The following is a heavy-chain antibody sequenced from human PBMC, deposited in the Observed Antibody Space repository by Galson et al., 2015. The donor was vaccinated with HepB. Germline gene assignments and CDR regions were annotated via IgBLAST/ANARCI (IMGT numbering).Heavy chain of an antibody. J-gene: IGHJ4*02. V-gene: IGHV4-59*01. D-gene: IGHD5-24*01. Sequence: TLSLTCTVSGGSIRNYYWSWIRQPPGKGLELIGYIFYSGSTNYNPSLKSRVTISVDMSRHQFSLKLTSVTAADTAIYYCARVLPLKMATTYFDYWGQGTLVTVSS. CDR2: IFYSGST. CDR3: ARVLPLKMATTYFDY. CDR1: GGSIRNYY.